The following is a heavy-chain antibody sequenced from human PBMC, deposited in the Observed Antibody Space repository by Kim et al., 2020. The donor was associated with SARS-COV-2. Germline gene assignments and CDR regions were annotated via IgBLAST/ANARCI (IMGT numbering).Heavy chain of an antibody. CDR1: GCTFSSYA. CDR2: INPIFGTA. CDR3: ARVSIKFGGHYDYYYGMDV. J-gene: IGHJ6*02. D-gene: IGHD3-10*01. Sequence: SVKVSCKASGCTFSSYAISWVRQAPGQGLEWMGRINPIFGTANYAQKFQGRVTITADESTSTAYMELSSLRSEDTAVYYCARVSIKFGGHYDYYYGMDVWGQGTTVTVS. V-gene: IGHV1-69*13.